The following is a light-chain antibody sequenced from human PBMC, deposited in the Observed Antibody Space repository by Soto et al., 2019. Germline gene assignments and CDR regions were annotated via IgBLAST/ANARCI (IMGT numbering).Light chain of an antibody. Sequence: EIVMTQSPATLSVSPGERATVSCMSRQSVSSNLAWCQQKPGQAPRLRLYGASTRATCIPARFSGSGSGTEFTLTIVSPQSQDFAVSHCQRYNNWPRTSGQETNLEIK. V-gene: IGKV3-15*01. CDR1: QSVSSN. CDR3: QRYNNWPRT. CDR2: GAS. J-gene: IGKJ2*01.